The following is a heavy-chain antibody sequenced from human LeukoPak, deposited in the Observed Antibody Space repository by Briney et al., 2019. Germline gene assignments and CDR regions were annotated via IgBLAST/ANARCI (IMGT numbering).Heavy chain of an antibody. CDR2: VNTDGRTT. J-gene: IGHJ4*02. D-gene: IGHD2-2*03. V-gene: IGHV3-74*01. Sequence: PGGSLRLSCTASGFTFSNSWMNWVRQAPGKGLVWVSRVNTDGRTTNYADSVRGRFTISRDNAENTLYLQMNSLRVEDTAVYYCSMDLSGAHDYWGQGSVVTVSS. CDR3: SMDLSGAHDY. CDR1: GFTFSNSW.